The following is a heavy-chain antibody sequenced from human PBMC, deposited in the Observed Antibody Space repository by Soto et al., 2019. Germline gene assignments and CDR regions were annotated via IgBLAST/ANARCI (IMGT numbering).Heavy chain of an antibody. D-gene: IGHD1-7*01. CDR3: ASRNYGTNWGFDP. CDR2: FYYSGST. J-gene: IGHJ5*02. V-gene: IGHV4-39*01. Sequence: YYMHWIRQPPGKGLEWIGSFYYSGSTYYNPSLKSRVTISVDTPKNQFSLKLTSVTAADTGVYYCASRNYGTNWGFDPWGQGTLVTVSS. CDR1: YY.